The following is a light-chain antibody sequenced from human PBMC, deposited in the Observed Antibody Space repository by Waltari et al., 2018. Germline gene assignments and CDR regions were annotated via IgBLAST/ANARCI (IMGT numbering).Light chain of an antibody. Sequence: NFMLTQPHSVSESPGKTVTISCTRRSGSSASNYVQWYQQRPGSSPTTVIYEANQRPSGVPDRFSGSIDSSSNSASLTISGLKTEDEADYYCQSYDSRFGGGTKLTVL. CDR1: SGSSASNY. CDR3: QSYDSR. V-gene: IGLV6-57*01. J-gene: IGLJ2*01. CDR2: EAN.